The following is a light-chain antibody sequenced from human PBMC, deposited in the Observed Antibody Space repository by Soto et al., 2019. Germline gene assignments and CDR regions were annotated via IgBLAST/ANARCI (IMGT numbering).Light chain of an antibody. V-gene: IGLV1-40*01. J-gene: IGLJ3*02. Sequence: QPVLTQPPSVSGAPGQRVTISCTGSSSNIGAGYDVHWYQQLPGTAPKLLIYGNSNRPSGVPDRFSGSKSGTSASLAITGLQAEDEADYYCQSYDSSLLWVFGGGTKATVL. CDR2: GNS. CDR3: QSYDSSLLWV. CDR1: SSNIGAGYD.